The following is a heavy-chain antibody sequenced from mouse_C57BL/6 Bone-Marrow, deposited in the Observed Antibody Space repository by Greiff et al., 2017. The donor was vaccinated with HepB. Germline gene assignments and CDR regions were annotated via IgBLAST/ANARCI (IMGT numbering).Heavy chain of an antibody. J-gene: IGHJ3*01. CDR1: GYAFSSSW. CDR3: GGIKAWFAY. V-gene: IGHV1-82*01. Sequence: VMLVESGPELVKPGASVKISCKASGYAFSSSWMNWVKQRPGKGLEWIGRIYPGDGDTNYNGKFKGKATLTADKSSSTAYMQLSSLTSEDSAVYCCGGIKAWFAYWGQGTRVTVSA. CDR2: IYPGDGDT. D-gene: IGHD1-3*01.